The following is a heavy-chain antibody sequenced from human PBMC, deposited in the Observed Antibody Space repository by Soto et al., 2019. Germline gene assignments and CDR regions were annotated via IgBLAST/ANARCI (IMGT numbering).Heavy chain of an antibody. CDR3: TSPIVVVTNDAFDI. CDR2: IRSKANSYAT. D-gene: IGHD2-21*02. J-gene: IGHJ3*02. CDR1: GVPFSGSA. V-gene: IGHV3-73*01. Sequence: GGSLRLSCAASGVPFSGSAMHWARQASGKGLEWVGRIRSKANSYATAYAASVKGRFTISRDDSKNTAYLQMNSLKTEDTAVYYCTSPIVVVTNDAFDIWGQGTMVTVSS.